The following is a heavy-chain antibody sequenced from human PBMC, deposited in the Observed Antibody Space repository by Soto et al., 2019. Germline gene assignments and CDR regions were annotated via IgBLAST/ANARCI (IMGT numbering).Heavy chain of an antibody. Sequence: GGSLRLSCAASGFTFSSYWMHWVRQDPGKGLVWVSRINSDGSSIRYADSVKGRFTISRDNAKNTLYLQMNSLTAEDTAVYYCAREVHYDSSGYSDDAFDIWGQGTMVTVS. CDR3: AREVHYDSSGYSDDAFDI. J-gene: IGHJ3*02. D-gene: IGHD3-22*01. V-gene: IGHV3-74*01. CDR2: INSDGSSI. CDR1: GFTFSSYW.